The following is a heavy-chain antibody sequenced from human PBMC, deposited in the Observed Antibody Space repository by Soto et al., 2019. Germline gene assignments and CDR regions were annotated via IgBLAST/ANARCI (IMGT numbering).Heavy chain of an antibody. D-gene: IGHD4-4*01. J-gene: IGHJ2*01. CDR1: GFTFSSYG. CDR3: AKGTYSNYVTPPFFDL. CDR2: ISYDGSNE. Sequence: QVQLVESGGGVVQPGRSLRLSCAASGFTFSSYGMHWVRQAPGKGLEWVGVISYDGSNEYFADSVKGRFTISRDNSKNTLYLQMNSLRAEDTAVYYCAKGTYSNYVTPPFFDLWGRGTLVTVSS. V-gene: IGHV3-30*18.